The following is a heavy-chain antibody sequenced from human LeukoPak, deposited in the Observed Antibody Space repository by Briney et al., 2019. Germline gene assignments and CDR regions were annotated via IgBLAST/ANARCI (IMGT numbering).Heavy chain of an antibody. CDR2: IYSGGST. Sequence: GGSLRLSCAASGFNVNNNYMSWVRQAPGKGLEWVSVIYSGGSTYYADSVKGRFTISRDNSKNALYLQMNSLKAEDTAVYYCARGASLYSSGWYYAYWGQGTLVTVSS. V-gene: IGHV3-66*02. J-gene: IGHJ4*02. CDR3: ARGASLYSSGWYYAY. D-gene: IGHD6-19*01. CDR1: GFNVNNNY.